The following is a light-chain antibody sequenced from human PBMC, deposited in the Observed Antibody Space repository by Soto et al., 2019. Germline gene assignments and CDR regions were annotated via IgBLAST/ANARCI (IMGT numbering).Light chain of an antibody. V-gene: IGKV3-20*01. J-gene: IGKJ1*01. CDR3: QQYGNSAWT. CDR1: QSVSNNY. CDR2: GAS. Sequence: ENVFTQSPGPLSLSPGERATLSCKASQSVSNNYLAWYQQKPGQAPRLLIYGASSRATGIPDRFSGSGSGTDFTLTISRLEPEDFAVYYCQQYGNSAWTFGQGTKVDNK.